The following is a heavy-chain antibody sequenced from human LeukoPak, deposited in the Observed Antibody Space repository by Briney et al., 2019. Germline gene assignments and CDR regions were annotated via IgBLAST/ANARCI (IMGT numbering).Heavy chain of an antibody. CDR1: GFTFSSYA. J-gene: IGHJ5*02. D-gene: IGHD2-15*01. V-gene: IGHV3-30-3*01. CDR2: ISYDGSNK. Sequence: GGSLRLSCAASGFTFSSYAMHWVRQAPGKGLEWVAVISYDGSNKYYADSVEGRFTISRDNSKNTLYLQMNSLRAEDTAVYYCASFQVSYCSGGSCYPTSWFDPWGQGTLVTVSS. CDR3: ASFQVSYCSGGSCYPTSWFDP.